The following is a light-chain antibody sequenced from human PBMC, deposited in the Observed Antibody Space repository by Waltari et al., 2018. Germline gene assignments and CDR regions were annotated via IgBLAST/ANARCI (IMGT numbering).Light chain of an antibody. V-gene: IGLV2-23*02. CDR2: EVT. J-gene: IGLJ2*01. Sequence: QSALTQPASVSGSPGQSITISCTGTSSDVGGYSLVSWSQQHPGKAPTVIIYEVTKRPSGVSKRLSGYKSGNTASLTISGLQAEDVADYYCCSYAGGDTLIFGGGTKLTVL. CDR3: CSYAGGDTLI. CDR1: SSDVGGYSL.